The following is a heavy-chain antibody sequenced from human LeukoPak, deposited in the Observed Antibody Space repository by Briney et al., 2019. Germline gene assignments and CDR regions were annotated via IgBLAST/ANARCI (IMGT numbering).Heavy chain of an antibody. CDR1: GGSISSSSYY. CDR2: IYYSGST. V-gene: IGHV4-39*01. D-gene: IGHD3-22*01. Sequence: SETLSLTCTVSGGSISSSSYYWGWIRQPPGEGLEWIGSIYYSGSTYYNPSLKSRVTISVDTSKNQFSLKLSSVTAADTAVYYCAKRGYDSSGYYYNWFDPWGQGTLVTVSS. CDR3: AKRGYDSSGYYYNWFDP. J-gene: IGHJ5*02.